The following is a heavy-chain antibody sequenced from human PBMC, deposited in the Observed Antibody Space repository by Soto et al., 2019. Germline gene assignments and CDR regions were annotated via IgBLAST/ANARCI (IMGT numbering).Heavy chain of an antibody. CDR3: ARLATVTGASFDY. V-gene: IGHV4-61*01. CDR1: GGSVSSCSCY. Sequence: SETLSLTCTVSGGSVSSCSCYWSWIRQPPGKGLEWIGYIYYSGSTAYNPSLKSRVTISVDTSKNQISLKLTSVTAADTAVYYCARLATVTGASFDYWGQGTLVTVSS. D-gene: IGHD4-17*01. J-gene: IGHJ4*02. CDR2: IYYSGST.